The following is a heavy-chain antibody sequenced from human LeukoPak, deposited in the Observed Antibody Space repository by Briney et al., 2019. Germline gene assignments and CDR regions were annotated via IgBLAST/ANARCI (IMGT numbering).Heavy chain of an antibody. V-gene: IGHV5-51*01. CDR3: ARASRDGYNQNFDH. Sequence: GESLKICCLGLGYHFSSYWHGAGRQRPGKGVEWMGILYTGGSETRYDPSFQGQVTISADRSTSTAYLQWSSLRASDTAMYYCARASRDGYNQNFDHWGQGTLVTVSS. CDR2: LYTGGSET. J-gene: IGHJ4*02. D-gene: IGHD5-24*01. CDR1: GYHFSSYW.